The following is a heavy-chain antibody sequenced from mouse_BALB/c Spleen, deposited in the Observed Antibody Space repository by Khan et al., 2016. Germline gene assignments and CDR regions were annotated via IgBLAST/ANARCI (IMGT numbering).Heavy chain of an antibody. Sequence: QVRLQQSGAELMKPGASVKISCKATGYTFSNYWIEWVKQRPGHGLEWIGDILPGNANSNYNENLKGKATLTADTSSNTAYMQRSSRTSEDSAVYYCARAWYSMDYWGQGTSVTVSS. V-gene: IGHV1-9*01. CDR1: GYTFSNYW. J-gene: IGHJ4*01. CDR3: ARAWYSMDY. CDR2: ILPGNANS.